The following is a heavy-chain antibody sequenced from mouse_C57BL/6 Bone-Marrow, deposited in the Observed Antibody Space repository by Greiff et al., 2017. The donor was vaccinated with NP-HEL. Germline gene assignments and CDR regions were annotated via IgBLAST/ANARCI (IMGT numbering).Heavy chain of an antibody. Sequence: EVQGVESGEGLVKPGGSLKLSCAASGFTFSSYALSWVRQTPEKRLEWVAYISSGGDYIYYADTVKGRFTISRDNARNTLYLQMSSLKSEDTAMYYCTRDRHYSNYVGFAYWGQGTLVTVSA. CDR1: GFTFSSYA. J-gene: IGHJ3*01. CDR2: ISSGGDYI. V-gene: IGHV5-9-1*02. CDR3: TRDRHYSNYVGFAY. D-gene: IGHD2-5*01.